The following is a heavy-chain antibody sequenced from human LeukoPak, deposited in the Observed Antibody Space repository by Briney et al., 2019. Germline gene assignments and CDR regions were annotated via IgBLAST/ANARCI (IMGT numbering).Heavy chain of an antibody. D-gene: IGHD3-16*01. CDR1: GGSISSYY. CDR2: IYTSGST. V-gene: IGHV4-4*07. J-gene: IGHJ6*03. Sequence: SETLSLTCTVSGGSISSYYWSWIRQPAGKGLEWIGRIYTSGSTNYNPSLKSRVTMSIDTSKNQFSLKLSSVTAADTAVYYCARETSQKGAHYMDVWGKGTTVTISS. CDR3: ARETSQKGAHYMDV.